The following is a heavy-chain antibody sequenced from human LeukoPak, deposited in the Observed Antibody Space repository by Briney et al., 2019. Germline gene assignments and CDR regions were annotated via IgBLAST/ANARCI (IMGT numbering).Heavy chain of an antibody. CDR3: TRVGSSFFYFFDF. V-gene: IGHV3-49*04. CDR1: GFTLGDYG. D-gene: IGHD6-13*01. CDR2: IRSKAFGGTT. Sequence: GGSLILSCTTSGFTLGDYGLTWVRPAPGKGLEWVGFIRSKAFGGTTEYAASVKGRFTISRDDSKSIAYLQMSSLKTEDTAVYYCTRVGSSFFYFFDFWGQGTLVTVSS. J-gene: IGHJ4*02.